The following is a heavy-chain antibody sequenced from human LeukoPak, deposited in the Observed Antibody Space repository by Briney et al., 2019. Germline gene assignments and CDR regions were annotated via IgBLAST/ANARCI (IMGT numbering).Heavy chain of an antibody. J-gene: IGHJ3*02. Sequence: GESLKISCKGSAYSFTNSWIDWVRQMPGKGLEWMGTIHPGDSATRYSPSFQGQVTISADKSSKTAYLQWSTLKASDTAMYYCATLGRNNSFDMWGQGTVVTVSS. V-gene: IGHV5-51*01. CDR1: AYSFTNSW. CDR2: IHPGDSAT. D-gene: IGHD2-15*01. CDR3: ATLGRNNSFDM.